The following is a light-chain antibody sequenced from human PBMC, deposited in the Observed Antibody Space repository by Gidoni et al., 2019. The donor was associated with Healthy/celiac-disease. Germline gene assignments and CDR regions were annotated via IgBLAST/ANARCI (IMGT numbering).Light chain of an antibody. CDR3: QQSNSNPYT. V-gene: IGKV1-39*01. J-gene: IGKJ2*01. CDR2: AAS. CDR1: QSISSY. Sequence: IQITHSPSFLSASVGDRVTITCRASQSISSYLNWYQQKPGKAPKLLIYAASSLQSGVPSRFSGSGSGTDFTLTISSLQPEDFATYYCQQSNSNPYTFGEGTKVEIK.